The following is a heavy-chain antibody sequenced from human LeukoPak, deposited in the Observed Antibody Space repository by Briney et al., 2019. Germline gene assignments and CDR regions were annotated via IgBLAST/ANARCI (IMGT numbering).Heavy chain of an antibody. J-gene: IGHJ4*02. Sequence: PSETLSLTCTVSGGSISSSSYYWGWIRQPPGKGLEWIGSIYYSGSTYYNPSLKSRVTMSVDTSKNQFSLKLSSVTAADTAVYYCARLFGNSDFDYWGQGTLVTVSS. CDR1: GGSISSSSYY. CDR2: IYYSGST. D-gene: IGHD4-23*01. CDR3: ARLFGNSDFDY. V-gene: IGHV4-39*01.